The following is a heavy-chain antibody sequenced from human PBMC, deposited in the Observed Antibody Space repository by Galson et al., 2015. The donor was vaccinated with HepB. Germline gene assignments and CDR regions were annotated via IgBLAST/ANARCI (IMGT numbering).Heavy chain of an antibody. V-gene: IGHV3-23*01. D-gene: IGHD5-18*01. CDR3: AKETATYVPSDTAMVVRYFRWFDP. CDR2: ISGSGGST. CDR1: GFTFTSYA. Sequence: SLRLSCAASGFTFTSYAMSWVRQAPGKGLEWVSAISGSGGSTYYADSVKGRFTISRDNSKNTLYLQMNSLRAEDTAVYYCAKETATYVPSDTAMVVRYFRWFDPWGQGTLVTVSS. J-gene: IGHJ5*02.